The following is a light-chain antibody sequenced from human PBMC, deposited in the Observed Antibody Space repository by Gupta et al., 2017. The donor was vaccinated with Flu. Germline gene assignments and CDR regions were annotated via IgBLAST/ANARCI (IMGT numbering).Light chain of an antibody. CDR1: PSVTNY. V-gene: IGKV3-11*01. Sequence: ATLSLSPGERATLSCRASPSVTNYLAWYQQKPGQAPRLLIYGASNRATSIPARFSGSASGTDFTLTISSPEPEDFAVYYCQQRNVWPPVTFGHGTKVDVK. CDR3: QQRNVWPPVT. J-gene: IGKJ3*01. CDR2: GAS.